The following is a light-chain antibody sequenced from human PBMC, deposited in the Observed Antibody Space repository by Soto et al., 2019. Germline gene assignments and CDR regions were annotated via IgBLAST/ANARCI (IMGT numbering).Light chain of an antibody. J-gene: IGKJ1*01. V-gene: IGKV1-39*01. Sequence: DIQMTQSPSSLSASVGDRVTITCRASQSTSSYLNWYQQKPGKAPKLLIYAASSLQSGVPSRFSGSGSGTDFTLTISSLQPEDFATYYCLQDYNYPWTLGQGTKVEIK. CDR2: AAS. CDR3: LQDYNYPWT. CDR1: QSTSSY.